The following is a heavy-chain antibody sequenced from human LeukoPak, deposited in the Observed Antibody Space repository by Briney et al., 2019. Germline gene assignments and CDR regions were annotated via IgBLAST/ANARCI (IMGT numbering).Heavy chain of an antibody. V-gene: IGHV3-30*03. CDR3: ARDQGPPYCSSTSCSFAGFIDY. Sequence: GRSLRLSCAASGFTFSSYGMHWVRQAPGKGLEWVAVISYDGSNKYYADSVKGRFTISRDNAKNSLYLQMNSLRAEDTAVYYCARDQGPPYCSSTSCSFAGFIDYWGQGTLVTVSS. D-gene: IGHD2-2*01. CDR2: ISYDGSNK. J-gene: IGHJ4*02. CDR1: GFTFSSYG.